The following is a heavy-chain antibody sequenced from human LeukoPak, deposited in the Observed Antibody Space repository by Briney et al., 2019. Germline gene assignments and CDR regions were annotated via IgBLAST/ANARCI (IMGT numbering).Heavy chain of an antibody. J-gene: IGHJ4*02. D-gene: IGHD3-16*02. Sequence: ASVKVSCKASGYTFTGYHMHWVRQAPGQGLEWMGWINPNSGGTNYAQKFQGRVTMTRDTSISTAYMELSRLRSDDTAVYYCARVSLGYDYVWGSYQDWGQGTLVTVSS. CDR1: GYTFTGYH. CDR3: ARVSLGYDYVWGSYQD. CDR2: INPNSGGT. V-gene: IGHV1-2*02.